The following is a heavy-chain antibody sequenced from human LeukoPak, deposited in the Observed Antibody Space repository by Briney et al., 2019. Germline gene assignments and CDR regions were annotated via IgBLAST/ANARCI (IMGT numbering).Heavy chain of an antibody. Sequence: QPGGSLRLSCAASGFTFSSYWMNWVRQAPGKGLEWVANIKRDGSEKYYLDSVKGRFTISRDNAKNSLYLQMNSLRAEDTAVYYCARDYESYYYRSSGYPPFGYWGQGTLVTVSS. V-gene: IGHV3-7*01. J-gene: IGHJ4*02. CDR1: GFTFSSYW. D-gene: IGHD3-22*01. CDR2: IKRDGSEK. CDR3: ARDYESYYYRSSGYPPFGY.